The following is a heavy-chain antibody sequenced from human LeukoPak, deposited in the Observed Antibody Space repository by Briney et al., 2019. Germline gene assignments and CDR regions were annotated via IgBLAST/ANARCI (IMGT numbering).Heavy chain of an antibody. D-gene: IGHD7-27*01. CDR1: GFTFSNAC. V-gene: IGHV3-15*01. CDR2: IKSKTDGGTT. Sequence: GGSLRLSCAASGFTFSNACMSWVRQAPGKGLEWVGRIKSKTDGGTTDYAAPVKGRFTISRDDSKNTLYLQMNSLRAEDTAVYYCARDRDWGCSYCSYWGQGTLVTVSS. J-gene: IGHJ4*02. CDR3: ARDRDWGCSYCSY.